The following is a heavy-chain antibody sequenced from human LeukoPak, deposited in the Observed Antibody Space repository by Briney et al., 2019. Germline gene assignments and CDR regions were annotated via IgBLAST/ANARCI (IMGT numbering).Heavy chain of an antibody. CDR1: GFTFNNYA. Sequence: PGGSLRLSCEAAGFTFNNYAISWVRQAPGKGLKWVSGISSGGSTYYADSVKGRFTISRDNSKNTLFLQMNSLRAEDTAVYYCAKDTYSSSPYYFDYWGQGTLVTVSS. J-gene: IGHJ4*02. CDR2: ISSGGST. V-gene: IGHV3-23*01. D-gene: IGHD6-6*01. CDR3: AKDTYSSSPYYFDY.